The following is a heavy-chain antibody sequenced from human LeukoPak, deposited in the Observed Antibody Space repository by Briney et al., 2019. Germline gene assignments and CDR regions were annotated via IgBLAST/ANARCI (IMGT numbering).Heavy chain of an antibody. CDR2: INLGGST. Sequence: PSETLSLTCAVYGTSLSGYYWTWIRQTPGKGLEWIGEINLGGSTTYNPSLKRRVTISQATSKNQFSLRLKSVTAADTAVYYCAKAGPLGGCSSTSCPPHYSYWGQGNLVTVSS. J-gene: IGHJ4*02. V-gene: IGHV4-34*01. CDR3: AKAGPLGGCSSTSCPPHYSY. CDR1: GTSLSGYY. D-gene: IGHD2-2*01.